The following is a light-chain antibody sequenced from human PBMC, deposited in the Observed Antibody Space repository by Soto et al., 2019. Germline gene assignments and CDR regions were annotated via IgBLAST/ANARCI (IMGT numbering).Light chain of an antibody. V-gene: IGLV2-14*01. Sequence: QSVLTQPASVSGCPGQSITISCTGTSIDVGGYNYVSWYQQHPGKAPKLMIYDVSNRPSGVSNRFSGSKSGNTASLTISGLQAEDEADYYCSSYTSSSTLDVFGTGTKVTVL. J-gene: IGLJ1*01. CDR3: SSYTSSSTLDV. CDR2: DVS. CDR1: SIDVGGYNY.